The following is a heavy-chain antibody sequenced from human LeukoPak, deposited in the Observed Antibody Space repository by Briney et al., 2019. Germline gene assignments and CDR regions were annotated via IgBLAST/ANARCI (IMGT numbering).Heavy chain of an antibody. J-gene: IGHJ6*02. CDR2: ISSSGSTI. D-gene: IGHD6-19*01. Sequence: GGSLRLSCAASGFTFSDYYMSWIRQAPGKGLEWVSYISSSGSTIYYADPVKGRFTISRDNAKNSLYLQMNSLRAEDTAVYYCARHRSKQQWLVLMPYGMDVWGQGTTVTVSS. CDR3: ARHRSKQQWLVLMPYGMDV. CDR1: GFTFSDYY. V-gene: IGHV3-11*04.